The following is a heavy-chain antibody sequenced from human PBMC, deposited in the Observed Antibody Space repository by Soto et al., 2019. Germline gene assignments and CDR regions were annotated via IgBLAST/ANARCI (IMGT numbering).Heavy chain of an antibody. CDR1: GYGFTTYG. D-gene: IGHD1-1*01. CDR3: ARGRYGDY. J-gene: IGHJ4*02. CDR2: ISAHNGNT. Sequence: QVHLVQSGAEVKKPGGSVKVSCKGSGYGFTTYGITWVRQAPGQGLEWMAWISAHNGNTNYAEKPQGRVTVTRDTSTSTAYMELRSLRSDDTAVYSCARGRYGDYWGQGALVTVSS. V-gene: IGHV1-18*01.